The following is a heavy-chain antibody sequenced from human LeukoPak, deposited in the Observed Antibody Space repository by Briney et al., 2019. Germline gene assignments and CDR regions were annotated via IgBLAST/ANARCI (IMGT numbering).Heavy chain of an antibody. J-gene: IGHJ4*02. D-gene: IGHD6-19*01. V-gene: IGHV3-9*01. CDR2: ISGNSGSI. Sequence: QPGRSLRLSCAASGFTFDDYAMHWVRQAPGKGLEWVSGISGNSGSIAYADSVKGRFTISRDSARNSLYLQMNSLRPEDTALYYCAKGDVSVADSFDYWGQGTLVTVSS. CDR1: GFTFDDYA. CDR3: AKGDVSVADSFDY.